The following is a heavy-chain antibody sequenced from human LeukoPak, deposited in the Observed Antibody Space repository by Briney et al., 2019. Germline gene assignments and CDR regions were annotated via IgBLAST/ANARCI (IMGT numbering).Heavy chain of an antibody. Sequence: GGSLRLSCAASGFTFSSYAMSWVRQAPGEGLEWVSAISGSGGSTYYADSVKGRFTISRDNSKNTLYLQMNSLRAEDTAVYYCARVSGKLSARQVWGQGTLVTVSS. CDR3: ARVSGKLSARQV. V-gene: IGHV3-23*01. J-gene: IGHJ4*02. CDR1: GFTFSSYA. D-gene: IGHD6-6*01. CDR2: ISGSGGST.